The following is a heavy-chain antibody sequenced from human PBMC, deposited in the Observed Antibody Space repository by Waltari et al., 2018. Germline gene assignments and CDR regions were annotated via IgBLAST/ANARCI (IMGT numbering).Heavy chain of an antibody. CDR1: GFTFSSYA. CDR3: ARGSTGFDY. V-gene: IGHV3-30-3*01. J-gene: IGHJ4*02. CDR2: ISYDGSNK. Sequence: QVQLVESGGGVVQPGRSLSLCCAASGFTFSSYAMHWVRQAPGKGLEWVAVISYDGSNKYYADSVKGRFTISRDNSKNTLYLQMNSLRAEDTAVYYCARGSTGFDYWGQGTLVTVSS.